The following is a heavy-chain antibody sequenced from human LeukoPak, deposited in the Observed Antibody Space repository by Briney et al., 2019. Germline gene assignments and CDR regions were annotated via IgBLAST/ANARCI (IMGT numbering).Heavy chain of an antibody. D-gene: IGHD3-16*01. V-gene: IGHV3-73*01. J-gene: IGHJ6*03. CDR1: GFTFSGSA. CDR3: AKAKGGRRGPTYYYYYYMDV. CDR2: IRSKANSYAT. Sequence: PGGSLRLSCAASGFTFSGSAMHWVRQASGKGLEWVGRIRSKANSYATAYAASVKGRFTISRDDSKNTLYLQMNSLRAEDTAVYYCAKAKGGRRGPTYYYYYYMDVWGKGTTVTISS.